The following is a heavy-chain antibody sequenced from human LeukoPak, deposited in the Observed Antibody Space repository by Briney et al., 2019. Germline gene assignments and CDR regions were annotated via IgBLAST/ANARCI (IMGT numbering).Heavy chain of an antibody. Sequence: PGGSLRLSCAASGFTFSSYWMHWVRQAPGKGLVWVSRINSDGSSTSYADSVKGRFTISRDNAKNTLYLQMNSLRAEDTAVYYCARDRYQLLLGYYYYYGMDVRGKGTTVTVSS. V-gene: IGHV3-74*01. D-gene: IGHD2-2*01. CDR2: INSDGSST. CDR3: ARDRYQLLLGYYYYYGMDV. J-gene: IGHJ6*04. CDR1: GFTFSSYW.